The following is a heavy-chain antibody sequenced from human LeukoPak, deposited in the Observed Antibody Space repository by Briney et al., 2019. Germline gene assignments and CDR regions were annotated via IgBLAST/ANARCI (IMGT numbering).Heavy chain of an antibody. Sequence: GGSLRLSCAASGFTFSSYGMHWVRQAPGKGLEWVAVISYDGSNKYYADSVKGRFSISRDSSKNILYLQMNSLRAEDTAVYYCAKDRCSNGIGCYYYYMDVWGKGTTVTISS. J-gene: IGHJ6*03. CDR2: ISYDGSNK. D-gene: IGHD2-8*01. CDR3: AKDRCSNGIGCYYYYMDV. CDR1: GFTFSSYG. V-gene: IGHV3-30*18.